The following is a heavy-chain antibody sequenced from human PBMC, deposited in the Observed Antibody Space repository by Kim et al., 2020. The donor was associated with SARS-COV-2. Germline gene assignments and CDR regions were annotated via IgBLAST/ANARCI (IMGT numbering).Heavy chain of an antibody. CDR1: GFTFSDYY. CDR3: ARVREGGSSWYYFDY. D-gene: IGHD6-13*01. CDR2: ISSSSSYT. Sequence: GGSLRLSCAASGFTFSDYYMSWIRQAPGKGLEWFSYISSSSSYTNYADSVKDRFTISRDNAKNSLYLQMNSLRAEDTAVYYCARVREGGSSWYYFDYWGQGTLVTVSS. V-gene: IGHV3-11*05. J-gene: IGHJ4*02.